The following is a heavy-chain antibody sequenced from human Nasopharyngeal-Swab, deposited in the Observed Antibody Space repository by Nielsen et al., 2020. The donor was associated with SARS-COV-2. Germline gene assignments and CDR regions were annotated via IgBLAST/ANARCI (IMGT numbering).Heavy chain of an antibody. CDR2: ISGSGGST. Sequence: GGSLRLSCAASGFTFSSYAMSWVRQAPGKGLEWVSAISGSGGSTYYADSVKGRFTISRDNSKNTLYLQMNSLRAEDTAVYHCAKARIVVVPAAIGYWGQGTLVTVSS. CDR3: AKARIVVVPAAIGY. D-gene: IGHD2-2*02. CDR1: GFTFSSYA. V-gene: IGHV3-23*01. J-gene: IGHJ4*02.